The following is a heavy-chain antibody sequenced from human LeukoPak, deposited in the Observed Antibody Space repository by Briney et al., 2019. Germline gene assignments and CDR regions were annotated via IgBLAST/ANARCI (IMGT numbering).Heavy chain of an antibody. D-gene: IGHD2-2*01. Sequence: ASVKVSCKASGYTFTSYGISWVRQAPGQGLEWMGWISACNGNTNYAQKLQGRVTMTTDTSTSTAYMELRSLRSDDTAVYYCARVPLPYCSSTSCYGGWFDPWGQGTLVTVSS. CDR3: ARVPLPYCSSTSCYGGWFDP. J-gene: IGHJ5*02. CDR2: ISACNGNT. V-gene: IGHV1-18*01. CDR1: GYTFTSYG.